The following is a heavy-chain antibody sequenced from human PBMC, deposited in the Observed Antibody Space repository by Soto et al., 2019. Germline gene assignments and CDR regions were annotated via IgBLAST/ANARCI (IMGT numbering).Heavy chain of an antibody. D-gene: IGHD3-3*01. CDR2: IDWDDDK. V-gene: IGHV2-70*01. CDR3: ARIPNRHYDFWSGCQTGGNGMDV. Sequence: SGPTLVNPTQTLTLTCTFSGFSLSTSGMCVSWIRQPPGRALEWLSLIDWDDDKYYNTSLKTRLTISKDTSKNQVVLTMTNMDPVDTATYYCARIPNRHYDFWSGCQTGGNGMDVWGQGTTVTVS. J-gene: IGHJ6*02. CDR1: GFSLSTSGMC.